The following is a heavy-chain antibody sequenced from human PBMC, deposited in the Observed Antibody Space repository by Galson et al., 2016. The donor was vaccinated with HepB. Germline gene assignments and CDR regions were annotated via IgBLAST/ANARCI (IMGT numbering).Heavy chain of an antibody. CDR2: ISSSSSYI. CDR1: GFTFSSYS. CDR3: ARAGVGGRERLGELSFLGRVRVSRFAY. D-gene: IGHD3-16*02. J-gene: IGHJ4*02. V-gene: IGHV3-21*01. Sequence: SLRLSCAASGFTFSSYSMNWVRQAPGKGLEWVSSISSSSSYIYYADSVKGRFTISRGNAKNSLYLQMNSLRAEDTAVYYCARAGVGGRERLGELSFLGRVRVSRFAYGGQGTLVTVSS.